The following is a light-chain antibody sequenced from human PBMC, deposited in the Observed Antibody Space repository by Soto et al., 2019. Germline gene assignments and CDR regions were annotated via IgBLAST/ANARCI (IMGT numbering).Light chain of an antibody. CDR3: QSYDSSLSGYV. CDR1: SSNIGAGYD. J-gene: IGLJ1*01. Sequence: QSVLTQPPSVSGAPGQRVTISCTGSSSNIGAGYDVHWYQQLPGTAPKLLIYDNFNRPSGVPDRFSGSKSGTSASLAITGLQAGDEADYYCQSYDSSLSGYVFGTGTKVTVL. CDR2: DNF. V-gene: IGLV1-40*01.